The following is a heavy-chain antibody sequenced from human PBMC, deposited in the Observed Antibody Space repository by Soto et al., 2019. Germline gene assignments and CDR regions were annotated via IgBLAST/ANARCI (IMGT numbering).Heavy chain of an antibody. D-gene: IGHD2-15*01. CDR3: ARVWGNCSGGSCYPSYYYYYMDV. V-gene: IGHV3-33*01. J-gene: IGHJ6*03. CDR2: IWYDGSNK. CDR1: GFTFSSYG. Sequence: GGSPRLSCAASGFTFSSYGMHWVRQAPGKGLEWVAVIWYDGSNKYYADSVKGRFTISRDNSKNTLYLQMNSLRAEDTAVYYCARVWGNCSGGSCYPSYYYYYMDVWGKGTTVTVSS.